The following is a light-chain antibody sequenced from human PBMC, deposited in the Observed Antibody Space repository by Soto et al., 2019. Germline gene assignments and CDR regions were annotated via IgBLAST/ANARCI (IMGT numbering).Light chain of an antibody. Sequence: QSALTQPRSVSGSPGQSVTISCTVTSSDVGDYDYVSWYQQHPGKAPKLMIYDVSKRPSGAPDRFSGSKSGNTASLTISGLQAEDEADYYCCSYAGSYTYVFGTGTKVTVL. V-gene: IGLV2-11*01. CDR2: DVS. J-gene: IGLJ1*01. CDR3: CSYAGSYTYV. CDR1: SSDVGDYDY.